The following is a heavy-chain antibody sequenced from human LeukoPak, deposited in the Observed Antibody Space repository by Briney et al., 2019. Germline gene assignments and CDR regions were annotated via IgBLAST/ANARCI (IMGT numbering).Heavy chain of an antibody. D-gene: IGHD3-3*02. CDR2: ISYVGSNK. Sequence: GGSLRLSCAASGFTFSSYGMHWVRQGPGKGLEWVAVISYVGSNKYYADSVKGRFTISRDNSKNTLYLQMNSLRAEDTAVYYCHFHHIDYWGQGTLVTVSS. J-gene: IGHJ4*02. CDR1: GFTFSSYG. CDR3: HFHHIDY. V-gene: IGHV3-30*03.